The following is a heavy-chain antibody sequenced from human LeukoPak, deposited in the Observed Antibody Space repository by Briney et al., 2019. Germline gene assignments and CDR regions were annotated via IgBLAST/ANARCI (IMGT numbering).Heavy chain of an antibody. CDR3: ARDWCVGGSCYTFDH. CDR1: GYTFSGYY. D-gene: IGHD2-15*01. J-gene: IGHJ4*02. CDR2: INPNSGGT. Sequence: ASVKVSCKASGYTFSGYYIHWVRQAPGQGLEWMGWINPNSGGTNFAQKFQGRVTMTRDTSISTAYMEVSGLRSDDTAVYYCARDWCVGGSCYTFDHWGQGTVVTVSS. V-gene: IGHV1-2*02.